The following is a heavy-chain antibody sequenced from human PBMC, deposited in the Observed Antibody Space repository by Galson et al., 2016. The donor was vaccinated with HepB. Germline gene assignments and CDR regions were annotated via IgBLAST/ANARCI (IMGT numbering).Heavy chain of an antibody. Sequence: KASGYTFTSYGISWVRQAPGQGLEWMGWISAYNGNTKYSEKFQGRVTITRDTSASTVYMELSSLRSEDTAVYYCAREHDIWTSYAFDIWGQGTMITVSS. CDR2: ISAYNGNT. V-gene: IGHV1-18*01. CDR1: GYTFTSYG. J-gene: IGHJ3*02. D-gene: IGHD3/OR15-3a*01. CDR3: AREHDIWTSYAFDI.